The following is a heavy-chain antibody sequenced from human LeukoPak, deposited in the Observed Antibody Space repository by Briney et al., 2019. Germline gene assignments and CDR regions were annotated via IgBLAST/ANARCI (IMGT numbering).Heavy chain of an antibody. J-gene: IGHJ4*02. CDR3: ARVKQWLDPYFDY. Sequence: SETLSLTCTVSGGSISSYYWSWIRQPPGEGLEWIGYIYYSGSTNYNPSLKSRVTISVDTSKNQFSLKLSSVTAADTAVYYCARVKQWLDPYFDYWGQGTLVTVSS. CDR1: GGSISSYY. V-gene: IGHV4-59*01. D-gene: IGHD6-19*01. CDR2: IYYSGST.